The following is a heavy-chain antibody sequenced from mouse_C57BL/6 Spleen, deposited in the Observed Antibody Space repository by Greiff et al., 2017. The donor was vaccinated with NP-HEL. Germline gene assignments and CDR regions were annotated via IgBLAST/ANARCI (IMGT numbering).Heavy chain of an antibody. V-gene: IGHV1-69*01. CDR3: ARDGSRNFDV. CDR2: IDPSDSYT. Sequence: QVQLKQPGAELVMPGASVKLSCKASGYTFTSYWMHWVKQRPGQGLEWIGEIDPSDSYTNYNQKFKGKSTLTVDKSSSTAYMQLSSLTSEDSAVYYCARDGSRNFDVWGTGTTVTVSS. CDR1: GYTFTSYW. J-gene: IGHJ1*03. D-gene: IGHD1-1*01.